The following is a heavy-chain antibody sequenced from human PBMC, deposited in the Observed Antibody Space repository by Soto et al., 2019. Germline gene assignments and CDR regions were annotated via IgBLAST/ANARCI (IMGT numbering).Heavy chain of an antibody. V-gene: IGHV3-23*01. CDR3: AKGAYGSGWY. J-gene: IGHJ4*02. CDR1: GFTFSDYA. Sequence: GGSLRLSCAASGFTFSDYAMSWVRQAPGKGLEWVSSIGAGGTLPKYADSVKGRFTFSRDNSKNTLYLQMNSLRAEDTAVYYCAKGAYGSGWYWGQGTLVTVSS. D-gene: IGHD6-19*01. CDR2: IGAGGTLP.